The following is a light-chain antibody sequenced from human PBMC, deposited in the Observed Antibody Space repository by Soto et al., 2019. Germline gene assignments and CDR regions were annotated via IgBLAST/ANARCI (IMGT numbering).Light chain of an antibody. J-gene: IGLJ3*02. CDR2: NDN. Sequence: QSVLTQPPSASGTPGQRVTISCSGSSSNIGSHTVNWYQQLPGTAPKVVIYNDNQRPSGVPDRFSGSKSGTSTSLAISGPQSEDEADYYCSSFTNSNTWVFGGGTQLTVL. CDR1: SSNIGSHT. V-gene: IGLV1-44*01. CDR3: SSFTNSNTWV.